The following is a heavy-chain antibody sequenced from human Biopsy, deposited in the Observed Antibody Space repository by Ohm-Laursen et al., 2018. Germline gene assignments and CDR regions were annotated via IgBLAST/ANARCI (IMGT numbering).Heavy chain of an antibody. CDR1: GYTLTELS. Sequence: ASVKVPCKVSGYTLTELSIHWVRQAPGQGLEWMGSIYPNSGDTDFAQKFQGRVSMTRDTSVSTAYLELSSLRSDDTAIYYCARDLLEWSLPSWGQGTLVTVSS. D-gene: IGHD3-3*01. V-gene: IGHV1-2*02. CDR2: IYPNSGDT. J-gene: IGHJ4*02. CDR3: ARDLLEWSLPS.